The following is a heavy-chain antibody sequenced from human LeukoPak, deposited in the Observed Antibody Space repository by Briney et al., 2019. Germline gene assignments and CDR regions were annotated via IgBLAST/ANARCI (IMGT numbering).Heavy chain of an antibody. CDR2: ISGSGGTT. V-gene: IGHV3-23*01. J-gene: IGHJ6*03. CDR3: AKDHVEGSWGDYYYYYLDV. D-gene: IGHD3-16*01. Sequence: GGSLRLSCAASGFTFSSYGMGWVRQAPGKGLEWVSAISGSGGTTYYADSVKGRFIISRDNSKDTLYLHMDSLRAEDTAVYYCAKDHVEGSWGDYYYYYLDVWGKGITVTMSS. CDR1: GFTFSSYG.